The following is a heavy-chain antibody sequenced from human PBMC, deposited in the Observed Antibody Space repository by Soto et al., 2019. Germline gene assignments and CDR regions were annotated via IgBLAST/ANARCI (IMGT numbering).Heavy chain of an antibody. CDR3: ARVTGRYYYGMDV. V-gene: IGHV4-39*07. Sequence: SETLSLTCTVSGDSITSSSYYWGWIRQSPGKGLECIASIYYDGNTNYNPSLKSRVTISVDTSKNQFSLKLSSVTAADTAVYYCARVTGRYYYGMDVWGQGTTVTVSS. J-gene: IGHJ6*02. CDR1: GDSITSSSYY. CDR2: IYYDGNT.